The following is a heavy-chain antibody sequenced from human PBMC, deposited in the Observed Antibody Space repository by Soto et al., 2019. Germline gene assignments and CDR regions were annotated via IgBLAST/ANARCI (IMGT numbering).Heavy chain of an antibody. CDR2: INAGNGNT. CDR1: GYTFTSYA. D-gene: IGHD3-3*01. CDR3: ARSGRLPYFDY. J-gene: IGHJ4*02. V-gene: IGHV1-3*05. Sequence: QVQVVQSGAEEKKPGASVKVSCKASGYTFTSYAMHWVRQAPGQRLEWMGWINAGNGNTKYSQNFQGRVTITRDTSARTAYMELSSLRSEDTAVYYCARSGRLPYFDYWGQGTLVTVSS.